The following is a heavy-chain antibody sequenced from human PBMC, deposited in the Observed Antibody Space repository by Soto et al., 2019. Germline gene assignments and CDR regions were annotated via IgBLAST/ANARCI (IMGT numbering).Heavy chain of an antibody. D-gene: IGHD3-10*01. Sequence: NLQGRVTITADESTSTAYMELSSLRSEDTAVYYCARAKDVGGNYYYYGMDVWGQGTTVTVSS. J-gene: IGHJ6*02. V-gene: IGHV1-69*01. CDR3: ARAKDVGGNYYYYGMDV.